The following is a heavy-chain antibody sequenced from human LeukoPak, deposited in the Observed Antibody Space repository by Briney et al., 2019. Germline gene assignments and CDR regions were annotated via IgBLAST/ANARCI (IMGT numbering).Heavy chain of an antibody. D-gene: IGHD2-8*01. CDR1: GGSIGINNW. Sequence: TSETLSLTCAVSGGSIGINNWWSWVRQSPGKGLEWIGEIYYNGNTNYNSSLKSRVTISVDRSKSQFSLKLSSVTAADTAVYYCARKGYIVLMVYAMHAFDIWGQGTMVTVSS. CDR2: IYYNGNT. CDR3: ARKGYIVLMVYAMHAFDI. J-gene: IGHJ3*02. V-gene: IGHV4-4*02.